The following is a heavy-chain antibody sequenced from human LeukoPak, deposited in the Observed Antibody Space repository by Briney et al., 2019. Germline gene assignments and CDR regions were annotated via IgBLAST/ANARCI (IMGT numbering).Heavy chain of an antibody. CDR2: FDPEDGET. V-gene: IGHV1-24*01. Sequence: ASVKVSCKVSGYTLTELSMLWVRQAPGKGLEWMGDFDPEDGETIYAPNFQGRVTMTTDTSTSTAYMELRSLRSDDTAVYYCARIVGASLLFEYWGQGTLVTVSS. D-gene: IGHD1-26*01. CDR1: GYTLTELS. J-gene: IGHJ4*02. CDR3: ARIVGASLLFEY.